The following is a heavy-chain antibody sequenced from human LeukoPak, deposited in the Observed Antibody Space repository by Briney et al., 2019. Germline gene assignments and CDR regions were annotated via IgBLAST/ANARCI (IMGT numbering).Heavy chain of an antibody. V-gene: IGHV4-34*01. J-gene: IGHJ5*02. Sequence: PSESLSLTSAVYVGASRGYYWSCIPAPPRNGGEWIGEINHSGSTNYNPSLKSRVTRSVDTSKNQFALKLSSGPGADTAVYYCARRYKGRRFDPWGGGTLVTVSS. D-gene: IGHD5-24*01. CDR1: VGASRGYY. CDR2: INHSGST. CDR3: ARRYKGRRFDP.